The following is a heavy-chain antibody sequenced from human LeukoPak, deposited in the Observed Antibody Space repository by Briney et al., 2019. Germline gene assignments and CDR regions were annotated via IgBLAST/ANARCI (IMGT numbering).Heavy chain of an antibody. V-gene: IGHV3-7*04. Sequence: PGRSLRLSCAASGFTFSNYWMSWVRQAPGKGLEWVANIKKDGSEKYYVDSVKGRFTISRDNTKNSMYLQMNSLRAEDTAVYYCARGYSSSPNWFDPWGQGTLVTVSS. J-gene: IGHJ5*02. CDR2: IKKDGSEK. D-gene: IGHD6-13*01. CDR3: ARGYSSSPNWFDP. CDR1: GFTFSNYW.